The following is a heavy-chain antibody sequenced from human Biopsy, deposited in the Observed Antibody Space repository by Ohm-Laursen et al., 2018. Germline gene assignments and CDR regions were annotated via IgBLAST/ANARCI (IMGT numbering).Heavy chain of an antibody. D-gene: IGHD3-16*01. V-gene: IGHV3-11*01. Sequence: SLRLSCAASGFTFSDHSLSWIRQAPGKGLEWIADISSTSKTISYADSVKGRFTISRDNARESIYLQMSTLRAEDTAVYYCARVKLWYPYFYFDHWGRGTLVTVSS. CDR3: ARVKLWYPYFYFDH. J-gene: IGHJ2*01. CDR1: GFTFSDHS. CDR2: ISSTSKTI.